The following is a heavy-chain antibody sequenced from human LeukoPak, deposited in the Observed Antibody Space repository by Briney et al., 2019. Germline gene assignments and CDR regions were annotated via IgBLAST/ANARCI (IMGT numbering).Heavy chain of an antibody. CDR1: GGSFSGYY. Sequence: SETLSLTCAVYGGSFSGYYWTWIRQPPGKGLEWTGEINHSGNTNYNPSLKSRVTISVDTSKNQFSLKLNSVTAADTAVYYCARVAVTTHYYYYYYMDVWGKGTTVTVSS. D-gene: IGHD4-17*01. CDR2: INHSGNT. J-gene: IGHJ6*03. V-gene: IGHV4-34*01. CDR3: ARVAVTTHYYYYYYMDV.